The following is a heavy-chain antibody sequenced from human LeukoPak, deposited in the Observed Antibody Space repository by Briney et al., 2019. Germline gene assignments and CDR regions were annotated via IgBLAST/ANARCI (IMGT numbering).Heavy chain of an antibody. CDR3: ARDPPFIIGTTFFDY. J-gene: IGHJ4*02. CDR1: GFTFSSYS. V-gene: IGHV3-21*01. D-gene: IGHD1-20*01. Sequence: GGSLRLSCAASGFTFSSYSRNWVRQAPGKGLEWVSSISTSSTYIYYADSVKGRFTISRDNAKNSLYLQMNSLRAEDTAVYYCARDPPFIIGTTFFDYCGQGTLVTVSS. CDR2: ISTSSTYI.